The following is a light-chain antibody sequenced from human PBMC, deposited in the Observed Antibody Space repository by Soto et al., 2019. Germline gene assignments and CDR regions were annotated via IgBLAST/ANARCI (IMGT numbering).Light chain of an antibody. CDR2: GAS. CDR3: QQYGSSALT. V-gene: IGKV3-20*01. Sequence: EIVLTQSPATLSLSPGERATLSCRASQSVSSSYLAWYQQKPGQAPRLLIYGASSRATGIPDRFSGSESGTDFTLTITRLEPEDFAVYYCQQYGSSALTFGGGTKVEIK. CDR1: QSVSSSY. J-gene: IGKJ4*01.